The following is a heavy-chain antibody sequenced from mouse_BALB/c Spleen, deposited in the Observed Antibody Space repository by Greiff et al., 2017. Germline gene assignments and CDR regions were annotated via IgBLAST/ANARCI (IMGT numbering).Heavy chain of an antibody. CDR2: IYPGNVNT. D-gene: IGHD1-1*01. CDR3: ARCPLRYYFDD. V-gene: IGHV1S56*01. Sequence: VQLQQSGPELVKPGASVRISCKASGYTFTSYYIHWVKQRPGQGLEWIGWIYPGNVNTKYNEKFKGKATLTADKSSSTAYMQLSSLTSEDSAVYFCARCPLRYYFDDWGQGTTLTVSS. J-gene: IGHJ2*01. CDR1: GYTFTSYY.